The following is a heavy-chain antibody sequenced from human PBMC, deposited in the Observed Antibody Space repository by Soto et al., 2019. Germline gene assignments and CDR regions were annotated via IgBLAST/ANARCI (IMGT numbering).Heavy chain of an antibody. CDR3: ARGHLPPLYYGSGKKLYFDY. CDR1: GGSFSGYY. J-gene: IGHJ4*02. D-gene: IGHD3-10*01. CDR2: INHSGST. V-gene: IGHV4-34*01. Sequence: QVQLQQWGAGLLKPSETLSLTCAVYGGSFSGYYWSWIRQPPGKGLEWIGEINHSGSTNYNPSLKSRVTISVDTSKNQFSLKLSSVPAADTAVYYCARGHLPPLYYGSGKKLYFDYWGQGTLVTVSS.